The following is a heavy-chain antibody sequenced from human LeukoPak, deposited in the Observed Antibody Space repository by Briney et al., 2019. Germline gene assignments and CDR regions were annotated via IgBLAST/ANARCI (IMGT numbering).Heavy chain of an antibody. CDR3: ARSAFLAAAGKGAPDY. CDR1: GYTFTGYY. D-gene: IGHD6-13*01. V-gene: IGHV1-2*06. J-gene: IGHJ4*02. Sequence: GASVKVSCKASGYTFTGYYMHWVRQAPGQGLEWMGRINPNSGGTNYAQKFQGRVTMTRDTSISAAYMELSRLRSDDTAVYYCARSAFLAAAGKGAPDYWGQGTLVTVSS. CDR2: INPNSGGT.